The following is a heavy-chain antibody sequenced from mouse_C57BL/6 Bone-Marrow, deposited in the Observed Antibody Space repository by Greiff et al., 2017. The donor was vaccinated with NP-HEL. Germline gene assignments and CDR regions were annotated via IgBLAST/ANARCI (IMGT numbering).Heavy chain of an antibody. Sequence: QVQLQQPGAELVRPGTSVKLSCKASGYTFTSYWMHWVKQRPGQGLEWIGVIDPSDSYTNYNQKFKGKATLTVDTSSSTAYMQLSSLTSEDSAVYDGARKGETTVVATREHWGQGTTLTVSS. CDR2: IDPSDSYT. J-gene: IGHJ2*01. V-gene: IGHV1-59*01. CDR3: ARKGETTVVATREH. D-gene: IGHD1-1*01. CDR1: GYTFTSYW.